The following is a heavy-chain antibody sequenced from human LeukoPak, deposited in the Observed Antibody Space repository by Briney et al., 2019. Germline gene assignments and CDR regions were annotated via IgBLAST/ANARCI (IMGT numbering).Heavy chain of an antibody. CDR2: ISSSGSTI. Sequence: GGSLRLSCAASGFTFSSYAMSWVRQAPGKGLEWVSYISSSGSTIYYADSVKGRFTISRDNAKNSLYLQMNSLRAEDTAVYYCARRLVVPAAVDYWGQGTLVTVSS. CDR3: ARRLVVPAAVDY. CDR1: GFTFSSYA. J-gene: IGHJ4*02. D-gene: IGHD2-2*01. V-gene: IGHV3-48*04.